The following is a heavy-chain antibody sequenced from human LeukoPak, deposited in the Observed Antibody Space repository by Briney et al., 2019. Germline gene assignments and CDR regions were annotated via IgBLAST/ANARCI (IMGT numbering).Heavy chain of an antibody. J-gene: IGHJ4*02. CDR2: ISYDGSNK. V-gene: IGHV3-30*18. CDR3: AKDHRGYCSSTSCLYYFDY. Sequence: GGSLRLSYAASGFTFSSDGMHWVRQAPGKGLEWVAVISYDGSNKYYADSVKGRFTISRDNSKNTLYLQMNSLRAEDTAVYYCAKDHRGYCSSTSCLYYFDYWGQGTLVTVSS. CDR1: GFTFSSDG. D-gene: IGHD2-2*01.